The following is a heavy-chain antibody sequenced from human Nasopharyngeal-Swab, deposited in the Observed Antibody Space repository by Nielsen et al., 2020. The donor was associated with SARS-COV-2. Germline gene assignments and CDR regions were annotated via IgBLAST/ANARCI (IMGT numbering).Heavy chain of an antibody. D-gene: IGHD3-16*02. CDR2: INPNSGGT. CDR1: GYTFTGYY. V-gene: IGHV1-2*02. J-gene: IGHJ4*02. Sequence: ASVKVSCKASGYTFTGYYMHWVRQAPGQGLEWMGWINPNSGGTNYAQKFQGRVTMTRDTSISTAYMELSRLRSDDTAVYHCARDLFVWGSYRNFDYWGQGTRVTVSS. CDR3: ARDLFVWGSYRNFDY.